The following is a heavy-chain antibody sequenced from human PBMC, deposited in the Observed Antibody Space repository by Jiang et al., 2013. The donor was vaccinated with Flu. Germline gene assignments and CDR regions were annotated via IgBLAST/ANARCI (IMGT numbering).Heavy chain of an antibody. CDR1: GYSFTSYW. CDR2: IYPGDSDT. V-gene: IGHV5-51*01. CDR3: ARLGSSLRFYYDSSGQDY. Sequence: GAEVKKPGESLKISCKGSGYSFTSYWIGWVRQMPGKGLEWMGIIYPGDSDTRYSPSFQGQVTISADKSISTAYLQWSSLKASDTAMYYCARLGSSLRFYYDSSGQDYWGQGTLVTVSS. J-gene: IGHJ4*02. D-gene: IGHD3-22*01.